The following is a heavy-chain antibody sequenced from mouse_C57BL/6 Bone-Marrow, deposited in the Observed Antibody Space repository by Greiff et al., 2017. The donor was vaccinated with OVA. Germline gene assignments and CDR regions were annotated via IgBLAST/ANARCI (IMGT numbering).Heavy chain of an antibody. CDR3: ARGGFYYSNYVGWYFDV. Sequence: VQLQQSGAELVKPGASVKLSCKTSGYTFTSYWMHWVKQRPGQGLEWIGMIHPNSGSTNYNEKFKRKATLTVDKSSSTAYMQLSSLTSEDSAVYYCARGGFYYSNYVGWYFDVWGTGTTVTVSS. V-gene: IGHV1-64*01. D-gene: IGHD2-5*01. J-gene: IGHJ1*03. CDR2: IHPNSGST. CDR1: GYTFTSYW.